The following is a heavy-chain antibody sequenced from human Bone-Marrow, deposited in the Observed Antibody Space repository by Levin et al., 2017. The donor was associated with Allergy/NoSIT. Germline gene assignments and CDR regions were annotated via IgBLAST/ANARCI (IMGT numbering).Heavy chain of an antibody. CDR3: TTVECSVVAGTSRDAFDI. J-gene: IGHJ3*02. CDR1: GFTFSNAW. Sequence: GESLKISCAASGFTFSNAWMNWVRQAPGKGLEWVGRIKSKTDGGTTDYAAPVKGRFTISRDDSKNTLYLQMNSLKTEDTAVYYCTTVECSVVAGTSRDAFDILGQGTMVTVSS. V-gene: IGHV3-15*07. CDR2: IKSKTDGGTT. D-gene: IGHD6-19*01.